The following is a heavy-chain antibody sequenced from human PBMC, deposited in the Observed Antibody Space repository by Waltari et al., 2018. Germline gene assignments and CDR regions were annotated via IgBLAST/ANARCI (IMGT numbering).Heavy chain of an antibody. CDR3: ARRPIYSDSTGTDF. D-gene: IGHD1-1*01. Sequence: QLQLQESGPGLLKPSETLSLTCIVSGGSISSNIYYWGWIRQPPGKGLEWIGSMFYSGGANYNPSLRGRVTISVDTFKNQFSLKLSSVTAADTAVYYCARRPIYSDSTGTDFWGQGTLVTVSS. V-gene: IGHV4-39*07. CDR2: MFYSGGA. CDR1: GGSISSNIYY. J-gene: IGHJ4*02.